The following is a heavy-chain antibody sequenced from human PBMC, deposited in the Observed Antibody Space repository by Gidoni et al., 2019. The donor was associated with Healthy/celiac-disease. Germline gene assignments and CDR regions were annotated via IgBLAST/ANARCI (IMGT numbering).Heavy chain of an antibody. CDR1: GGSFSGYY. CDR2: INHSGST. D-gene: IGHD5-18*01. V-gene: IGHV4-34*01. J-gene: IGHJ4*02. Sequence: QVQLQQWGAGLLKPSETLSLTCAVYGGSFSGYYWSWIRQPPGKGLEWIGEINHSGSTNYNPSRKSRVTISVDTSKNQFSLKLSSVTAADTAVYYCARVWRWGRGYSYGSFDYWGQGTLVTVSS. CDR3: ARVWRWGRGYSYGSFDY.